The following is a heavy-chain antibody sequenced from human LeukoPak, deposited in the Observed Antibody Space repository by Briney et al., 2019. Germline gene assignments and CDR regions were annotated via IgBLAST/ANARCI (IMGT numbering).Heavy chain of an antibody. CDR2: IKSKSDGGTT. Sequence: GGSLRLSCATSGFSFSSAWMSWVRQAPGKGLEWVGRIKSKSDGGTTDYAAPVKGRFTISRDDSRNTLYLQINNLKTEDTAVYYCREWNVDFGYWGQGTLVTVSP. CDR3: REWNVDFGY. V-gene: IGHV3-15*01. CDR1: GFSFSSAW. J-gene: IGHJ4*02. D-gene: IGHD1-1*01.